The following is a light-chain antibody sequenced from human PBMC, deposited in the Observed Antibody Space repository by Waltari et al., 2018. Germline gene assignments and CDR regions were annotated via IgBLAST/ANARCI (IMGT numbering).Light chain of an antibody. CDR3: SSYTSSSTGV. J-gene: IGLJ2*01. CDR1: SSDVGGYNY. V-gene: IGLV2-14*01. Sequence: QSALTQPASVSGSPGQSITISCTGTSSDVGGYNYVSLYQQHPGKAPKLMIYDVSKRPSWVSNRFSGSKSGNTASLTISGLQAEDEADYYCSSYTSSSTGVFGGGTKLTVL. CDR2: DVS.